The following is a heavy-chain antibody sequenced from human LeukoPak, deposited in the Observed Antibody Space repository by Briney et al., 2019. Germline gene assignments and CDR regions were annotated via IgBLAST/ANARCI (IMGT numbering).Heavy chain of an antibody. CDR1: GYTFTSYA. J-gene: IGHJ4*02. Sequence: ASVKVSCKASGYTFTSYAMHWVRQAPGQRLEWMGWINAGSGNTKYSQKFQGRVTITRDTSASTAYMELSSLRSEDTAVYYCARDLGWELGFDYWGQGTLVTVSS. CDR3: ARDLGWELGFDY. CDR2: INAGSGNT. V-gene: IGHV1-3*01. D-gene: IGHD1-26*01.